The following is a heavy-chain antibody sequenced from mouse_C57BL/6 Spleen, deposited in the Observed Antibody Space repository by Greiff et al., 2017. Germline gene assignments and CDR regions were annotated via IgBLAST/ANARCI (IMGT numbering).Heavy chain of an antibody. J-gene: IGHJ3*01. D-gene: IGHD2-5*01. V-gene: IGHV2-2*01. CDR1: GFSLTSYG. Sequence: VKLLESGPGLVQPSQSLSITCTVSGFSLTSYGVHWVRQSPGKGLEWLGVIWSGGCTDYNAAFISRLSISKDNSKSQVFFRMNSLQADDTAIYYCARDLYYSRGGFAYWGQGTLVTVSA. CDR2: IWSGGCT. CDR3: ARDLYYSRGGFAY.